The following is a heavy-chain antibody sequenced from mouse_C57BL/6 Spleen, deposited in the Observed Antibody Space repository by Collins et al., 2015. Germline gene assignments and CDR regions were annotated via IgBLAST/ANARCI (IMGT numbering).Heavy chain of an antibody. CDR3: ARWKLWDYAMDY. CDR2: INPSNGGT. V-gene: IGHV1-53*01. CDR1: GYTFTSYW. Sequence: QVQLQQPGTELVKPGASVKLSCKASGYTFTSYWMHWVKQRPGQGLEWIGNINPSNGGTNYNEKFESKATLTVDKSSSTAYMQLSSLTSEDSAVYYCARWKLWDYAMDYWGQGTSVTVSS. J-gene: IGHJ4*01.